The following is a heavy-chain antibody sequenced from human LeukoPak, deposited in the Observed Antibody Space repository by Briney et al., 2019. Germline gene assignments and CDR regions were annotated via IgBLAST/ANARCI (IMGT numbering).Heavy chain of an antibody. CDR1: GGSISSYY. CDR3: ARIAAAGLLDY. Sequence: PSETLSLTCTVSGGSISSYYWSWIRQPPGKGLEWIGYIYYSGSTNCNPSLKSRVTISVDTSKNQFSLKLSSVTAADTAVYYCARIAAAGLLDYWGQGTLVTVSS. CDR2: IYYSGST. V-gene: IGHV4-59*01. D-gene: IGHD6-13*01. J-gene: IGHJ4*02.